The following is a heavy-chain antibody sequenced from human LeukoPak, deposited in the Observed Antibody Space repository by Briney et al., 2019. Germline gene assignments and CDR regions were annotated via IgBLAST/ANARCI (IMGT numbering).Heavy chain of an antibody. CDR1: GFTFSSYA. D-gene: IGHD1-26*01. V-gene: IGHV3-23*01. J-gene: IGHJ4*02. Sequence: GGSLRLSCAASGFTFSSYAMSWVRQAPGKGLEWVSGISASGGSTYYADSVKGRFTISRDNSKNTLYLQMNSLRAEDTAVYYCAKGYSGCSQPPSGYWGQGTLVTVSS. CDR2: ISASGGST. CDR3: AKGYSGCSQPPSGY.